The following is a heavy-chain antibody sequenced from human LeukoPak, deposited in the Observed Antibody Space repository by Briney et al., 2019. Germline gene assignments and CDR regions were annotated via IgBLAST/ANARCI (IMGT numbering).Heavy chain of an antibody. CDR3: ARAVSDNWFDP. D-gene: IGHD6-25*01. J-gene: IGHJ5*02. CDR2: IYYSGST. V-gene: IGHV4-59*01. CDR1: GGSISSYY. Sequence: SETLSLTCTVSGGSISSYYWRWIRQPPGKGLEWIGYIYYSGSTNYNPSLKSRVTISVDTSKNQFSLKLSSVTAADTAVYYCARAVSDNWFDPWGQGTLVTVSS.